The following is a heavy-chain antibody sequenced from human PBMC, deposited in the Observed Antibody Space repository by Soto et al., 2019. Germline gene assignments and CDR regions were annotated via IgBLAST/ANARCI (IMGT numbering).Heavy chain of an antibody. D-gene: IGHD4-17*01. CDR3: ARARDYGDYPDY. Sequence: SETLSLTCTVSGGSISSYYWSWIRQPPGKGLEWIGYIYYSGSTNYNPSLKSRVTISVDTSKNQFSLKLSSVTAADTAVYYCARARDYGDYPDYWGQGTLVTVSS. J-gene: IGHJ4*02. CDR2: IYYSGST. V-gene: IGHV4-59*01. CDR1: GGSISSYY.